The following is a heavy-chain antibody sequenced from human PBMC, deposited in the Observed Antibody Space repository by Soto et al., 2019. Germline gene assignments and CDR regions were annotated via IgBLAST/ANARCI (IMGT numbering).Heavy chain of an antibody. CDR3: GRLGGLATISSYFDY. V-gene: IGHV4-39*01. J-gene: IGHJ4*02. CDR2: VYYSGST. D-gene: IGHD3-16*01. Sequence: SETLSLTCTVSGGSVSSSSYYWGWVRQPPGKGLEWIGSVYYSGSTYYNPSLESRVTISVDKSKNQFSLKLMSLSAADTAVYYCGRLGGLATISSYFDYWGKGALVTVSS. CDR1: GGSVSSSSYY.